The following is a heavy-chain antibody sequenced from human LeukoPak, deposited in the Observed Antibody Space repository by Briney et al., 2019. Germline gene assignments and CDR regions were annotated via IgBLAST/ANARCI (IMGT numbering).Heavy chain of an antibody. D-gene: IGHD3-3*01. J-gene: IGHJ6*02. V-gene: IGHV3-7*01. CDR3: AREMTIFGVAHGMDV. CDR2: IKQDGSEK. Sequence: GGSLRLSCAASGFTFSSYWMSWVRQAPGKGLEWVANIKQDGSEKYHVDSVKGRFTISRDNAKNSLYLQMNSLRAEDTAVYYCAREMTIFGVAHGMDVWGQGTTVTVSS. CDR1: GFTFSSYW.